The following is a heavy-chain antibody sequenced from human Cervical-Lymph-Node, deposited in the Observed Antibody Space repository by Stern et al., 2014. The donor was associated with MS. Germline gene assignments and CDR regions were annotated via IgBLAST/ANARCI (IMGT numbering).Heavy chain of an antibody. CDR1: GGTFSSYV. CDR3: ATERGNNYGFGY. V-gene: IGHV1-69*01. Sequence: QVQLGQSGAEVKKPGSSVKVSCTTSGGTFSSYVISWVRQAPGQGLEWMGGISSIFDKTNYAQKFRGRVTITADESTSTAYMELSSLRSDDTAIYYCATERGNNYGFGYWGQGTLVTVSS. D-gene: IGHD5-18*01. J-gene: IGHJ4*02. CDR2: ISSIFDKT.